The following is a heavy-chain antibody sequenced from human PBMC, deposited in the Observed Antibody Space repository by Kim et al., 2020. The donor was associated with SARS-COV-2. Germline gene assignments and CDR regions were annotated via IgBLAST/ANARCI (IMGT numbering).Heavy chain of an antibody. V-gene: IGHV4-31*03. D-gene: IGHD3-22*01. J-gene: IGHJ4*02. CDR3: ARYPSSGYYYRFDY. CDR2: IYYSGST. CDR1: GGSISSGGYY. Sequence: SETLSLTCTVSGGSISSGGYYWSWIRQHPGKGLEWIGYIYYSGSTYYNPSLKSRVTISVDTSKNQFSLKLSSVTAADTAVYYCARYPSSGYYYRFDYWGQGTLVTVSS.